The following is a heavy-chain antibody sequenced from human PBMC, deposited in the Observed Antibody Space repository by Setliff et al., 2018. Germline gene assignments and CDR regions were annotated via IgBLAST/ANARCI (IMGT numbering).Heavy chain of an antibody. D-gene: IGHD2-15*01. CDR1: GFTFSSYW. J-gene: IGHJ1*01. V-gene: IGHV3-21*01. CDR3: ARASLGKFGSAVEYFHH. Sequence: PGGSLRLSCAASGFTFSSYWMSWVRQSPGMGLEWVASISSSSTKIFYAETVRGRFNISRDNAKNSLYLQMDSLRADDTAVYYCARASLGKFGSAVEYFHHWGQGTLVTVSS. CDR2: ISSSSTKI.